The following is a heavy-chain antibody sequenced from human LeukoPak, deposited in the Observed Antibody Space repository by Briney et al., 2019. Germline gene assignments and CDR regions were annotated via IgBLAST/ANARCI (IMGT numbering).Heavy chain of an antibody. CDR2: ISWDGGST. CDR1: GFTFDDYA. D-gene: IGHD3-10*01. CDR3: AKGLYGSGSYYLDV. Sequence: GGSLRLSCAASGFTFDDYAMHWVRHAPGKGLEWVSLISWDGGSTYYADSVKGRFTISRDNSKNSLYLQTNSLRAEDTALYYCAKGLYGSGSYYLDVWGKGTTVTVSS. J-gene: IGHJ6*03. V-gene: IGHV3-43D*04.